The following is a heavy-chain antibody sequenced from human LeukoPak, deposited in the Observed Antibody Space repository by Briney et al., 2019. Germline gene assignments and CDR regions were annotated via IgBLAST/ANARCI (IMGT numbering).Heavy chain of an antibody. D-gene: IGHD2-15*01. J-gene: IGHJ4*02. CDR2: IYYTGTT. CDR1: GGSISSYY. Sequence: SETLSLTCTVSGGSISSYYWSWLRQPPGKGLEWIGYIYYTGTTNYNPSLKSRVTISVDTSKNQSSLKLSSVTAADTAVYYCARGGWRLDYWGQGTLVTVSS. V-gene: IGHV4-59*01. CDR3: ARGGWRLDY.